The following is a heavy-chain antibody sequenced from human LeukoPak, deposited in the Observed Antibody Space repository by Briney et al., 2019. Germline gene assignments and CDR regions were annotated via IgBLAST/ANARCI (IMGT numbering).Heavy chain of an antibody. V-gene: IGHV3-23*01. CDR1: GFTFSSYA. Sequence: PGASLRLSCAASGFTFSSYAMSWVRQAPGNGLEWVSAISASGGSTYYADSVKGRFTISRDKSKNTLYLQMTILRAEDTAVYSCAKEGSRGWYSFFDYWGPGTLVTVSS. D-gene: IGHD6-19*01. CDR2: ISASGGST. CDR3: AKEGSRGWYSFFDY. J-gene: IGHJ4*02.